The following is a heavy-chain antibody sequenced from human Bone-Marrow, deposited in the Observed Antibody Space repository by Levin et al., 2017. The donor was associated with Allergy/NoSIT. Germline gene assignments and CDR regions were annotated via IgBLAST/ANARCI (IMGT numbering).Heavy chain of an antibody. CDR3: ARTISAATNNWFDP. V-gene: IGHV1-2*06. Sequence: ASVKVSCKASGYTFDDYYIHWVRQAPGQGLEWMGRINPSTGRTNHAQKFQDRLTMTSDTSISTAFIELKRLTSDDTAVYYCARTISAATNNWFDPWGQGTLVTVSS. D-gene: IGHD6-13*01. CDR1: GYTFDDYY. CDR2: INPSTGRT. J-gene: IGHJ5*02.